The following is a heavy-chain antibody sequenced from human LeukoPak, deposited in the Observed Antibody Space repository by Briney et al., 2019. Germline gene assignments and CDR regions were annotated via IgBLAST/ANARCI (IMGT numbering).Heavy chain of an antibody. CDR2: IYSGGST. D-gene: IGHD5-24*01. V-gene: IGHV3-66*01. CDR1: EFTVSSNY. CDR3: ANTLEMATLHDAFDI. J-gene: IGHJ3*02. Sequence: PGGSLRLSCAASEFTVSSNYMSWVRQAPGKGLEWVSVIYSGGSTYYADSVKGRFTISRDNSKNTLYLQMNSLRAEDTAVYYCANTLEMATLHDAFDIWGQGTMVTVSS.